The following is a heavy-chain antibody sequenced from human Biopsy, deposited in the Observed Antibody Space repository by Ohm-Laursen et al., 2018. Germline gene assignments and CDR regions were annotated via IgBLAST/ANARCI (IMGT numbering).Heavy chain of an antibody. CDR2: ITQSGST. J-gene: IGHJ6*02. D-gene: IGHD6-13*01. CDR1: GGSFNGYF. V-gene: IGHV4-34*01. Sequence: SDTLSLTWAVYGGSFNGYFWSWIRQPPGKGLEWIGDITQSGSTNYSPSLKSRVTISVDTAKKQFSLSLRSVTAADTAVYYCARAPLPGIGAAYQGRFLYGMDVWGQGNTVSVSS. CDR3: ARAPLPGIGAAYQGRFLYGMDV.